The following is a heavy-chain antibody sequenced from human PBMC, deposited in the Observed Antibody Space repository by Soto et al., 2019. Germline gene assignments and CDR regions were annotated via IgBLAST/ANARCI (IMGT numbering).Heavy chain of an antibody. Sequence: GESLKISCKGSGYSFTSYWIGWVRQMPGKGLELMGIIYPGDSDTRYSPSFQGQVTISADKSISTAYLQWSSLKASDTAMYYWARTGAAGKYYYVRAVWGQGTTVTFSS. CDR2: IYPGDSDT. CDR1: GYSFTSYW. CDR3: ARTGAAGKYYYVRAV. J-gene: IGHJ6*02. D-gene: IGHD6-13*01. V-gene: IGHV5-51*01.